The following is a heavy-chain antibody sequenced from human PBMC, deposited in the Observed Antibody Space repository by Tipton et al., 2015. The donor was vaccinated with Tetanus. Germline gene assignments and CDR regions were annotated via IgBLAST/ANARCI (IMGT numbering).Heavy chain of an antibody. CDR1: GFTFSSYW. V-gene: IGHV3-7*01. J-gene: IGHJ5*02. D-gene: IGHD4-17*01. Sequence: SLRLSCAASGFTFSSYWMSWVRQAPGKGLEWVANIKQDGSEKYYVDSVKGRFTISRDNAKNSLYLQMNSLRAEDTAVYYCARDYGDYLNWFDPWGQGTLVTVSS. CDR3: ARDYGDYLNWFDP. CDR2: IKQDGSEK.